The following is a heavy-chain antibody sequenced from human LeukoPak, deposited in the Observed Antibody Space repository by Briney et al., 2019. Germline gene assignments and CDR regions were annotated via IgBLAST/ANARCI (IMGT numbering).Heavy chain of an antibody. J-gene: IGHJ3*02. V-gene: IGHV3-7*03. D-gene: IGHD1-14*01. CDR3: ARDVLAAGATGTFDI. Sequence: GGSLRLSCAASGFTFSSYVMSWVRQAPGKGLEWVANIKQDGSEKYYVDSVKGRFTISRDNAKTSLYLQMNSLRAEDTAVYYCARDVLAAGATGTFDIWGQGTMVTVSS. CDR2: IKQDGSEK. CDR1: GFTFSSYV.